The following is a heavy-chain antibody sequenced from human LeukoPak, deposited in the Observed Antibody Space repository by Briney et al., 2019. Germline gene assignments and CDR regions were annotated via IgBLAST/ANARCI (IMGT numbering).Heavy chain of an antibody. CDR1: RFTFSSYW. V-gene: IGHV3-7*02. Sequence: PGGSLRLSCAASRFTFSSYWMSWVRQAPGKGLEWVANIKQDGSEEYYVDSVKGRFTISRDNAKNSLYLQMNSLRAEDTAVYYCATAPSGSGTFLDYWGQGTLVTVSS. CDR2: IKQDGSEE. CDR3: ATAPSGSGTFLDY. D-gene: IGHD3-10*01. J-gene: IGHJ4*02.